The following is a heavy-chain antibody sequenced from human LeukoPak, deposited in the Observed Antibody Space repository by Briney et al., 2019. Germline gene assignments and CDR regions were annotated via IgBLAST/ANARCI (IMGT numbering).Heavy chain of an antibody. J-gene: IGHJ6*02. CDR3: ARKGSYGFGV. D-gene: IGHD5-18*01. CDR2: INHSGST. CDR1: GGSFSGYY. V-gene: IGHV4-34*01. Sequence: PSETLSLTCAVYGGSFSGYYWSWIRQPPGKGLEWIGEINHSGSTNYNPSLKSRVTISVDTSKNQFSLKLSSVTASDTAVYYCARKGSYGFGVWGQGTTVTVSS.